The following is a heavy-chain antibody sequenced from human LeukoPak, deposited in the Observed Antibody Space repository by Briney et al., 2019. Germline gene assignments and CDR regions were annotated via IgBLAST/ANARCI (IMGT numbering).Heavy chain of an antibody. D-gene: IGHD4-17*01. Sequence: GGSLRLSCSASGFTFSTYAMHWVRQAPGKGLEYVSGISSNGGSTYHADSVKDRLTISRDNSKNTLYLQMSSLRPEDTAIYYCVKALSSTVTTKKKFDYWGQGTLVTVSS. J-gene: IGHJ4*02. CDR2: ISSNGGST. V-gene: IGHV3-64D*06. CDR1: GFTFSTYA. CDR3: VKALSSTVTTKKKFDY.